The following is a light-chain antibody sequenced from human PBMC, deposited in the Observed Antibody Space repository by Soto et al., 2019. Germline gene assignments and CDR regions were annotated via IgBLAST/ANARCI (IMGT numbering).Light chain of an antibody. CDR2: DVT. CDR1: SSDVGAFNY. V-gene: IGLV2-14*03. Sequence: SALPQPASVSGSPGQSISISCIGTSSDVGAFNYVSWYQHHPGKAPQLIIYDVTSRPSGVSNRFSASKSGNTASLTISGLQAEDEADYYCSSYTTRNTEVFGTGTKVTVL. CDR3: SSYTTRNTEV. J-gene: IGLJ1*01.